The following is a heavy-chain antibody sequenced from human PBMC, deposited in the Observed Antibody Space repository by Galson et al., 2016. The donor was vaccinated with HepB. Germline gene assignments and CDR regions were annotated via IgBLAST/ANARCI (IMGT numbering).Heavy chain of an antibody. V-gene: IGHV4-61*02. CDR3: AGEFTY. J-gene: IGHJ4*02. CDR1: GDSIGTAIYY. Sequence: TLSLTCTVSGDSIGTAIYYWSWIRQPAGKGLEWIGRIYPSGSTDYNPSLKSRVTISLDTSKNQISLKLTHVTAADTAFYYCAGEFTYWGQGTLVTVSS. CDR2: IYPSGST.